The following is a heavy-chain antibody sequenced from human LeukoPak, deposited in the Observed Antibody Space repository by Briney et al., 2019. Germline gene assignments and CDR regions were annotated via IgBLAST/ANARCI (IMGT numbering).Heavy chain of an antibody. Sequence: GRSLRLSCAASGFTFSSYAMHWVRQAPGKGLEWVAVISYDGSNKYYADSVKGRFTISRDNSKNTLYLQMNSLRAEDTAVYYCARVSLTKANFDSWGQGTLVTVSS. V-gene: IGHV3-30-3*01. J-gene: IGHJ4*02. CDR1: GFTFSSYA. D-gene: IGHD4-17*01. CDR2: ISYDGSNK. CDR3: ARVSLTKANFDS.